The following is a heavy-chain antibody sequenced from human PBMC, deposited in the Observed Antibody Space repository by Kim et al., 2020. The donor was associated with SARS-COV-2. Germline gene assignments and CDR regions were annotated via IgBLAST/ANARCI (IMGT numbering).Heavy chain of an antibody. CDR2: IRSKAYGGTT. D-gene: IGHD2-15*01. CDR3: TRGALNRGKVVVAATLKFDY. Sequence: GGSLRLSCTASGFTFGDYAMSWVRQAPGKGLEWVGFIRSKAYGGTTEYAASVKGRFTISRDDSKSIAYLQMNSLKTEDTAVYYCTRGALNRGKVVVAATLKFDYWGQGTLVTVSS. V-gene: IGHV3-49*04. J-gene: IGHJ4*02. CDR1: GFTFGDYA.